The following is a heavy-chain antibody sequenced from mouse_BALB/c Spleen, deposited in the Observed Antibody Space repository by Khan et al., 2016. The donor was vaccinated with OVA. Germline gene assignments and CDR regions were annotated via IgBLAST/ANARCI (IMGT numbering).Heavy chain of an antibody. CDR1: GYSFTDYN. V-gene: IGHV1S135*01. D-gene: IGHD1-1*01. J-gene: IGHJ2*01. Sequence: VQLKESGPELVKPGASVKVSCKASGYSFTDYNMSWVKQSHGKSLEWIGYIDPYNGGASYNQKFKGKATLTVDKSSSTAFMHLNSLTSEDSAVFYCARTDYYGSSYYFDYWGQGTTLTVSS. CDR3: ARTDYYGSSYYFDY. CDR2: IDPYNGGA.